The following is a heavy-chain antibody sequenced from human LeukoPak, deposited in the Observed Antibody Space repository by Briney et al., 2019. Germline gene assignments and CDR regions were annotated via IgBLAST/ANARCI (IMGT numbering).Heavy chain of an antibody. D-gene: IGHD3-10*01. V-gene: IGHV1-18*01. J-gene: IGHJ4*02. CDR2: ISAYNGNT. CDR1: GYTFTSYG. CDR3: ARELRWFGELSHETPFDY. Sequence: GASVKVSCKASGYTFTSYGISWVRQAPGQGLEWMGWISAYNGNTNYAQKLQGRVTMTTDTSTSTAYMELRSLRSDDTAVYYCARELRWFGELSHETPFDYWGQGTLVTVSS.